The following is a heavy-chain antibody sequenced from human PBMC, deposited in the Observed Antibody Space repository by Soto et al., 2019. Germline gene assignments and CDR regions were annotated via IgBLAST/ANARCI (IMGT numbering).Heavy chain of an antibody. J-gene: IGHJ6*02. D-gene: IGHD6-13*01. CDR1: GYTFTSYV. CDR2: ISAYNGNT. V-gene: IGHV1-18*01. Sequence: QVQLVQSGAEVKKPGASVKVSCKASGYTFTSYVISWVRQAPGQGLEWMGWISAYNGNTNYAQKLQGRVTMTTGTSASTAYMELRSLRSDDTAVYYCASLREQLVLYGMDVWGQGTTVTVSS. CDR3: ASLREQLVLYGMDV.